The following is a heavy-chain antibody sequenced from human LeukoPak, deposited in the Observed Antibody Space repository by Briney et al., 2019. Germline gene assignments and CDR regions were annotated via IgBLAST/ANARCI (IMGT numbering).Heavy chain of an antibody. CDR3: ARDRPYIAAAGNGNYFDY. Sequence: PSETLSLTCTVSGGSISSSSYYWGWIRQPPGKGLEWIGSIYYSGSTNYNPSLKSRVTISVDTSKNQFSLKLSSVTAADTAVYYCARDRPYIAAAGNGNYFDYWGQGTLVTVSS. V-gene: IGHV4-39*07. CDR2: IYYSGST. J-gene: IGHJ4*02. CDR1: GGSISSSSYY. D-gene: IGHD6-13*01.